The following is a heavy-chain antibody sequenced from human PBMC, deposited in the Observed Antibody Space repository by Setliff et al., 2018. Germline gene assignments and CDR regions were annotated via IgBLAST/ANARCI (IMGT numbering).Heavy chain of an antibody. J-gene: IGHJ4*02. CDR3: ARGRRGVRGVIVTFDY. Sequence: PSETLSLTCAVYGGSFSTYYWIWIRQPPGKGLEWIGEINHSGGTNYNPSLKSRVTISVDTSKNQFSLKLSSVTAADTAVYYCARGRRGVRGVIVTFDYWGQGTLVTVSS. CDR1: GGSFSTYY. CDR2: INHSGGT. D-gene: IGHD3-10*01. V-gene: IGHV4-34*01.